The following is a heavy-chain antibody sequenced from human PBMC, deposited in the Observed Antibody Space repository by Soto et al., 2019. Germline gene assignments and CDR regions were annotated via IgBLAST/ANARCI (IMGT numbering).Heavy chain of an antibody. D-gene: IGHD6-6*01. CDR2: VNPNSGGT. Sequence: ASVAVSCEDSGYTYTAYYRHWVRQAPGQGLEWMGWVNPNSGGTNYAQKFQGRVTMTRDTSITTAYMELSRLRSDDTAVYYCARSIAARRTVDYWGQGTLVTVSS. J-gene: IGHJ4*01. CDR1: GYTYTAYY. V-gene: IGHV1-2*02. CDR3: ARSIAARRTVDY.